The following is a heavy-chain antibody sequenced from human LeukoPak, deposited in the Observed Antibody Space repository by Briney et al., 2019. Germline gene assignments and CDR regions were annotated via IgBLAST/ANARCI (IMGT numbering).Heavy chain of an antibody. V-gene: IGHV3-73*01. J-gene: IGHJ4*02. CDR3: TSRPAVEMATVGDY. Sequence: GGSLRLSCAASGFDFSGSAMHWVRQASGKGLEWVGRIRSKANSYATAYAAPVSGRFTISRDDSKNTAYLQMNSLITEDTAVYYCTSRPAVEMATVGDYWGQGTLVTVSS. CDR1: GFDFSGSA. D-gene: IGHD5-24*01. CDR2: IRSKANSYAT.